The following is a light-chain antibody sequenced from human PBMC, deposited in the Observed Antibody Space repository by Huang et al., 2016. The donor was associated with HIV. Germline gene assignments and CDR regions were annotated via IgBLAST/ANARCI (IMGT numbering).Light chain of an antibody. J-gene: IGKJ2*01. Sequence: VLTQSPVTLSVSPGEGATLSCRASQSINNHLAWYQQKPGQPPSLLIYGASTRGAGIPGRFSGSASGTQFTLNITSLQSEDFIVYYCQQYNVWPYTFGQGTKLEIK. V-gene: IGKV3-15*01. CDR1: QSINNH. CDR2: GAS. CDR3: QQYNVWPYT.